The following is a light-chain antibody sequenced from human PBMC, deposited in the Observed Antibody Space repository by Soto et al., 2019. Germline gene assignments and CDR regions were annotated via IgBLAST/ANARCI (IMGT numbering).Light chain of an antibody. CDR1: QSVSSN. Sequence: EIVMTQSPATLSVSPGERATLSCRASQSVSSNLAWYQQKPGQAPRLLIYGASTRATGIPARFSGSGSGTDITLTIGSLQSEDFAVYYCQQYNNWPWTFGQGTKVEIK. J-gene: IGKJ1*01. CDR2: GAS. CDR3: QQYNNWPWT. V-gene: IGKV3-15*01.